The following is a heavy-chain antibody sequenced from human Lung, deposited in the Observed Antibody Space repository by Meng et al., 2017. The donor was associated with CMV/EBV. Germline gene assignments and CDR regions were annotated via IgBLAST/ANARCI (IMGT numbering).Heavy chain of an antibody. CDR3: ARGSFRDGYNRPLGY. CDR2: INPNSGGT. CDR1: GYTFTGYH. J-gene: IGHJ4*02. Sequence: SVXVSXXASGYTFTGYHMHWVRQAPGQGLEWMGWINPNSGGTNYAQKFQGRVTMTRDTSISTAYMELSRLRSDDTAVYYCARGSFRDGYNRPLGYWGQGTLVTVSS. V-gene: IGHV1-2*02. D-gene: IGHD5-24*01.